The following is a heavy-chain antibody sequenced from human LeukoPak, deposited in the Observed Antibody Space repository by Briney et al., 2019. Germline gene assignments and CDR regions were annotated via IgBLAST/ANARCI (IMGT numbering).Heavy chain of an antibody. CDR2: ISYDGSNK. Sequence: GRSLRLSCAASGFTFSSYAMHWVRQAPGKGLEWVAVISYDGSNKYYADSVKGRFTISRDNSKNTLYLQMNSLRAEDTAVYYCASDMKQNPSWGQGTLVTVSA. CDR3: ASDMKQNPS. V-gene: IGHV3-30-3*01. D-gene: IGHD1-14*01. CDR1: GFTFSSYA. J-gene: IGHJ4*02.